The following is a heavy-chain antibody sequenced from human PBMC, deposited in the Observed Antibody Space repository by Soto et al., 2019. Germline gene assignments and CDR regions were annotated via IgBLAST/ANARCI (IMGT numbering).Heavy chain of an antibody. V-gene: IGHV1-8*01. CDR1: GYTFTSYD. CDR2: MNPNSGNT. Sequence: ASVKVSCKASGYTFTSYDINWVRQATVQGLEWMGWMNPNSGNTGYAQKFQGRVTMTRNTSISTAYMELSSLRSEDTAVYYCARERRAALDWFDPWGQGTLVTVSS. D-gene: IGHD6-6*01. CDR3: ARERRAALDWFDP. J-gene: IGHJ5*02.